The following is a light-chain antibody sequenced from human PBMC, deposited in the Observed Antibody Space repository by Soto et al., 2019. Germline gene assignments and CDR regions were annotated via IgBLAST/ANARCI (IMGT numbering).Light chain of an antibody. CDR2: EDN. J-gene: IGLJ3*02. Sequence: NFMLTQPHSVSESPGKTVIISCTRSSGSIASNYVQWYQQRPGSSPTTVIYEDNQRPSGVPDRFSGSIDSSSNSASLTIPGLENEAEADYFCQSYDATNQVFGGGTKLTVL. V-gene: IGLV6-57*01. CDR1: SGSIASNY. CDR3: QSYDATNQV.